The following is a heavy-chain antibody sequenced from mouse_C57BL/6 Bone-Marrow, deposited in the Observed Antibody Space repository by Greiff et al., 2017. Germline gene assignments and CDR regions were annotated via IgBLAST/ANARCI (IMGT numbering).Heavy chain of an antibody. CDR2: IDPETGGT. Sequence: VQLQQSGAELVRPGASVTLSCEASGYTFTDYEMHWVKQTPVHGLEWIGAIDPETGGTAYNQKFKGKAILTADKSPSTAYMELRSLTSEDSAVYYCTRSPPWLAYWGQGTLVTVSA. CDR1: GYTFTDYE. J-gene: IGHJ3*01. V-gene: IGHV1-15*01. CDR3: TRSPPWLAY.